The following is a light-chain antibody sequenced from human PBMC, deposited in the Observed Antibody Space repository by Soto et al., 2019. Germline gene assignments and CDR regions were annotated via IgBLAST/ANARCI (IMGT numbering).Light chain of an antibody. CDR3: QHYNNWPPFT. J-gene: IGKJ3*01. CDR1: QTISSN. CDR2: GAS. Sequence: DIVMTQSPATLSVSPGERATLSCRASQTISSNLAWYQQKPGQTPRLLIYGASTRAAGIPARFSGSGSGTDFTLTITSLQSGDFAVYFCQHYNNWPPFTFGLGTKVDIK. V-gene: IGKV3-15*01.